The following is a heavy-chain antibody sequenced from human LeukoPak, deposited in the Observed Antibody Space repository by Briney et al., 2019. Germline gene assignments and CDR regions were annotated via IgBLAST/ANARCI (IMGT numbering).Heavy chain of an antibody. CDR1: GYTFTGCY. CDR3: WQLVRAGYYGMDV. V-gene: IGHV1-2*02. Sequence: GASVKVSCKASGYTFTGCYMHWVRQAPGQGLEWMGWINPNSGGTNYAQKFQGRVTMTRDTSISTAYMELSRLRSDDTAVYYCWQLVRAGYYGMDVWGQGTTVTVSS. CDR2: INPNSGGT. D-gene: IGHD6-6*01. J-gene: IGHJ6*02.